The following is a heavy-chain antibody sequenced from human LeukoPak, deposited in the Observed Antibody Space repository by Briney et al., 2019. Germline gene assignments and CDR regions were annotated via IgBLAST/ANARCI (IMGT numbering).Heavy chain of an antibody. D-gene: IGHD5-18*01. CDR1: GYSISSGYY. CDR2: IYHSGST. Sequence: SETLSLTCTVSGYSISSGYYWGWIRQPPGKGLEWIGSIYHSGSTYYNPSLKSRVTISVDTSKNQFSLKLSSVTAADTAVYYCARRSGYSYGYGRTNWFDPWGQGTLVTVSS. V-gene: IGHV4-38-2*02. J-gene: IGHJ5*02. CDR3: ARRSGYSYGYGRTNWFDP.